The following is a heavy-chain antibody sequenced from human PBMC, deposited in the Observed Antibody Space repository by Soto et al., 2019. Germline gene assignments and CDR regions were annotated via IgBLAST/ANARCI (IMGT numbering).Heavy chain of an antibody. J-gene: IGHJ4*02. V-gene: IGHV3-30-3*01. CDR1: GFTFSSYA. D-gene: IGHD3-10*02. Sequence: SGFTFSSYAMHWVRQAPGKGLEWVAVISYDGSNKYYADSVKGRFTISRDNSKNTLYLQMNSLRAEDTAVYYCASIFGSAGYWGQGTLVTVSS. CDR3: ASIFGSAGY. CDR2: ISYDGSNK.